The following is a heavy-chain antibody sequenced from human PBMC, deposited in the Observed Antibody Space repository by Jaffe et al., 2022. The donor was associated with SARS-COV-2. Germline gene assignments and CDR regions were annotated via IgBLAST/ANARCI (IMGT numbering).Heavy chain of an antibody. CDR2: ISAYNGNT. Sequence: QVQLVQSGAEVKKPGASVKVSCKASGYTFTSYGISWVRQAPGQGLEWMGWISAYNGNTNYAQKLQGRVTMTTDTSTSTAYMELRSLRSDDTAVYYCARVVLFRFDDDSSGYSDYWGQGTLVTVSS. CDR1: GYTFTSYG. D-gene: IGHD3-22*01. V-gene: IGHV1-18*01. J-gene: IGHJ4*02. CDR3: ARVVLFRFDDDSSGYSDY.